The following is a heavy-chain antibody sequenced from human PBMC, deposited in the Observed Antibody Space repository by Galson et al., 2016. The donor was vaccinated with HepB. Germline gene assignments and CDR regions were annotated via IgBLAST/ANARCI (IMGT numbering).Heavy chain of an antibody. CDR2: INWDGSSK. Sequence: SLRLSCAASGFAFDDYTMFWVRQAPGKGLEWVSLINWDGSSKYYAKSVEGRFTISRDNYKKYLYLQMDSLTIEDTAFYYCAKDNVYGSGASDAFNIWGRGTKVTVSS. J-gene: IGHJ3*02. D-gene: IGHD3-10*01. V-gene: IGHV3-43*01. CDR3: AKDNVYGSGASDAFNI. CDR1: GFAFDDYT.